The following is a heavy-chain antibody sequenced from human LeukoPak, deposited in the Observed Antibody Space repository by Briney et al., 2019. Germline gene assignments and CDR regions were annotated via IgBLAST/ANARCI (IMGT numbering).Heavy chain of an antibody. CDR2: FYSSEIT. CDR3: VRDPGGMVRGVRFGTNAFDI. D-gene: IGHD3-10*01. Sequence: SETLSLTCTVSGDSISSSNYYWGWIRQPPGKGLEWIGSFYSSEITHYNPSLKSRVTISVDTSKNQFSLKLTSVTAADTAVYYCVRDPGGMVRGVRFGTNAFDIWGQGTLVTVSS. J-gene: IGHJ3*02. CDR1: GDSISSSNYY. V-gene: IGHV4-39*02.